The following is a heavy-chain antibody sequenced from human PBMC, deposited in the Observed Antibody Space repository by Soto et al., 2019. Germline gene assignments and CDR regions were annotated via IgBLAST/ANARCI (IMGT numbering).Heavy chain of an antibody. D-gene: IGHD3-16*01. CDR2: ISSSRSCI. Sequence: EVQLVESGGGLVKPGGSLRLSCAASGFTFSSYSMNWVRQAPGKGLEWVSDISSSRSCIYYPDSVKGRFTISGDNGKNSLDLQMNSLRAEDTAVDYGARATKGGRDGYFQHWGQGTLVTVS. CDR3: ARATKGGRDGYFQH. J-gene: IGHJ1*01. CDR1: GFTFSSYS. V-gene: IGHV3-21*01.